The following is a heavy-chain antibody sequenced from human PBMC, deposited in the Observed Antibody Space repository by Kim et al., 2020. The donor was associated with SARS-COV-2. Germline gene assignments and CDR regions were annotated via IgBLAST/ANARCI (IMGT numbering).Heavy chain of an antibody. CDR3: ARDYPIAAAGTTYYYYGMDV. D-gene: IGHD6-13*01. CDR1: GYTFTGYY. CDR2: INPNSGGT. V-gene: IGHV1-2*06. J-gene: IGHJ6*02. Sequence: ASVKVSCKASGYTFTGYYMHWVRQAPGQGLEWMGRINPNSGGTNYAQKFQGRVTMTRDTSISTAYMELSRLRSDDTAVYYCARDYPIAAAGTTYYYYGMDVWGQGTTVTVSS.